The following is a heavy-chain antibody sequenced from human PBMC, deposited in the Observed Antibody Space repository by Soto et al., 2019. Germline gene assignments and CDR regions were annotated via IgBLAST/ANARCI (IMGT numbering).Heavy chain of an antibody. CDR1: GFTFSSYA. D-gene: IGHD2-8*01. CDR2: ISGSGSSA. CDR3: AKDSYCTNGVCFFDS. V-gene: IGHV3-23*01. J-gene: IGHJ4*02. Sequence: HPGGSLRLSCAGSGFTFSSYAMTWVRQAPGKGLEWVSAISGSGSSAYYADSVKGRFTISRDNSKNMLYLQMSSLRAEDTAIYYCAKDSYCTNGVCFFDSWGQGTLVTVSS.